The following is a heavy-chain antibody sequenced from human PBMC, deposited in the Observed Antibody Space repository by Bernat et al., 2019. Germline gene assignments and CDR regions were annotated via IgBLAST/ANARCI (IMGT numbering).Heavy chain of an antibody. Sequence: QVQLVESGGGVVQPGRSLRLSCAASGFTFSSYGMHWVRQAPGKGLEWVAVISYDGSNKYYADSVKGRFNISRDNSKNTLYLQMSSLRAEETAVYYCAKDQGDYGDYFFAYWGQGTLVTVSS. CDR2: ISYDGSNK. D-gene: IGHD4-17*01. J-gene: IGHJ4*02. V-gene: IGHV3-30*18. CDR3: AKDQGDYGDYFFAY. CDR1: GFTFSSYG.